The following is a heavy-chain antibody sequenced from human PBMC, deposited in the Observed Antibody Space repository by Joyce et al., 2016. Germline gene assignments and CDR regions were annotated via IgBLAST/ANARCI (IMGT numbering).Heavy chain of an antibody. V-gene: IGHV1-69*04. D-gene: IGHD2-21*02. Sequence: QVQLVQSGAEVKKPGSSVKVPCKASGGTFTNYGITWGRQAPGQGLEWRGRIIPILHITDYAERFQGRVTITADNSTSTSYMELTSLTSEDTAVYYCAREGCGRDCDHHYDMDVWGQGTTVTVSS. CDR3: AREGCGRDCDHHYDMDV. J-gene: IGHJ6*02. CDR2: IIPILHIT. CDR1: GGTFTNYG.